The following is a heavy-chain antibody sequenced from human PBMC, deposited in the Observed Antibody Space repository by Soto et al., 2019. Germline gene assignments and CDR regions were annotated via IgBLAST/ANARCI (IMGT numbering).Heavy chain of an antibody. CDR3: ASQIKCGGDCYSDY. Sequence: SVKVSCKASGGTFSSYATSWVRQAPGQGLEWMGGIIPIFGTANYAQKFQGRVTITADESTSTAYMELSSLRSEDTAVYYCASQIKCGGDCYSDYWGQGTLVTVSS. V-gene: IGHV1-69*13. CDR2: IIPIFGTA. D-gene: IGHD2-21*02. CDR1: GGTFSSYA. J-gene: IGHJ4*02.